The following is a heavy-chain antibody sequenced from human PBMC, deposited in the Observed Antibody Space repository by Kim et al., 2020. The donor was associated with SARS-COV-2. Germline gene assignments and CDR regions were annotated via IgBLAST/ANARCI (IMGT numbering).Heavy chain of an antibody. CDR3: ARGGFYGGNSIDY. CDR2: INHSGST. D-gene: IGHD4-17*01. Sequence: SETLSLTCAVYGGSFSGYYWSWIRQPPGKGLEWIGEINHSGSTNYNPSLKSRVTISVDTSKNQFSLKLSSVTAADTAVYHCARGGFYGGNSIDYWGQGTL. CDR1: GGSFSGYY. J-gene: IGHJ4*02. V-gene: IGHV4-34*01.